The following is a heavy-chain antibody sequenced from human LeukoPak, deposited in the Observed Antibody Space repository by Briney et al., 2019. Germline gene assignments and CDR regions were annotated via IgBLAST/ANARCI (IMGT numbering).Heavy chain of an antibody. CDR2: ISYSGST. CDR3: ARHHPTVTPYYMDV. CDR1: GGSISSSSYY. Sequence: SETLSLTCTVSGGSISSSSYYWGWIRQPPGKGLEWIGTISYSGSTYYNPSLKSRVTISVDTSKNQFSLKLSSVTTADTAVYYCARHHPTVTPYYMDVWGKGTTVTISS. D-gene: IGHD4-17*01. J-gene: IGHJ6*03. V-gene: IGHV4-39*01.